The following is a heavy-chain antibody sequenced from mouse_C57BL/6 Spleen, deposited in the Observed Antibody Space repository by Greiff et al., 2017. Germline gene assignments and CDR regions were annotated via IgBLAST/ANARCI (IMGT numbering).Heavy chain of an antibody. CDR1: GFTFSDYG. CDR2: ISSGSSTI. J-gene: IGHJ2*01. D-gene: IGHD1-1*01. CDR3: AKSYYGSSFCYFDY. Sequence: EVKLVESGGGLVKPGGSLKLSCAASGFTFSDYGMHWVRQAPEKGLEWVAYISSGSSTIYYADTVKGRFTISRDNAKNTLFLQMTSLRSEDTAMYYCAKSYYGSSFCYFDYWGQGTTLTVSS. V-gene: IGHV5-17*01.